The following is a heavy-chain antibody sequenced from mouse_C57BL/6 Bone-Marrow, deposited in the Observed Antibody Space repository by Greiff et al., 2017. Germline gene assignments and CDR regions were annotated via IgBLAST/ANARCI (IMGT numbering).Heavy chain of an antibody. D-gene: IGHD1-1*01. J-gene: IGHJ2*01. V-gene: IGHV1-53*01. CDR1: GYTFTSYW. CDR3: ARDHYYGSNYFDY. Sequence: VQLQQPGTELVKPGASVQLSCKASGYTFTSYWMHWVKQRPGQGLEWIGNINPSNGGTNYNEKFKSKATLTVDKSSSTAYMQLSSLTSEDSAVYYCARDHYYGSNYFDYWGQGTTLTVSS. CDR2: INPSNGGT.